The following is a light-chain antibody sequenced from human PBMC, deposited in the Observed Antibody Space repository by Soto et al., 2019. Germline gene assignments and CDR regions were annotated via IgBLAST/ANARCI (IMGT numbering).Light chain of an antibody. CDR2: DNN. V-gene: IGLV1-51*01. CDR3: GTWDSSLTTGV. Sequence: QSVLTQPPSVSATPGQTVTISCSGTGSNIGTYNVFWYQQLPGTAPKLLIYDNNKRPSGIPDRFSGSKSGTSATLVITGLQTGDEADYYCGTWDSSLTTGVFGGGTKLTVL. J-gene: IGLJ3*02. CDR1: GSNIGTYN.